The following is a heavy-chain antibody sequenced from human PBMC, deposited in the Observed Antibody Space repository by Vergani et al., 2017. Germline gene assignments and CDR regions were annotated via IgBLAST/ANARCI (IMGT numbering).Heavy chain of an antibody. CDR2: IRYDGNNK. V-gene: IGHV3-30*02. CDR3: TKDIISDSWSGGNWFDP. J-gene: IGHJ5*02. Sequence: QVHLVESGGGVVQPGESLRLSCAASGFTFRSYGMHWVRQAPGKGLEWVATIRYDGNNKYYADSVKGRFTLSRDNSKNTLYLQMNSLRFEDTAVYYCTKDIISDSWSGGNWFDPWGQGTLVTVSS. D-gene: IGHD3-22*01. CDR1: GFTFRSYG.